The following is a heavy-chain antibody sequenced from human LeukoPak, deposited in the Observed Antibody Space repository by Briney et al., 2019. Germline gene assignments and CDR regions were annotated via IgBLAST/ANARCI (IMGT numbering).Heavy chain of an antibody. CDR1: GGSISSSSYY. D-gene: IGHD3-22*01. CDR2: IYYSGST. V-gene: IGHV4-39*07. Sequence: SETLSLTCTVSGGSISSSSYYWGWIRQPPGKGLEWIGSIYYSGSTYYNPSLKSRVTISVDTSKNQFSLKLSSVTAADTAVYYCARGITMIVLVITTFSAFDPWGQGTLVTVSS. CDR3: ARGITMIVLVITTFSAFDP. J-gene: IGHJ5*02.